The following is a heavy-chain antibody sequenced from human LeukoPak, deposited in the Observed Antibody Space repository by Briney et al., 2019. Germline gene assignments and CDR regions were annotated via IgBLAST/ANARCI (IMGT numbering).Heavy chain of an antibody. Sequence: KPSETLSLTCAVYGGSFSGYYWSWIRQPPGKGLEWIGEIYHSGSTNYNPSLKSRVTISVDKSKNQFSLKLSSVTAADTAVYYCARDSGTTGEVKFDPWGQGTLVTVSS. D-gene: IGHD3-10*01. CDR2: IYHSGST. V-gene: IGHV4-34*01. CDR1: GGSFSGYY. CDR3: ARDSGTTGEVKFDP. J-gene: IGHJ5*02.